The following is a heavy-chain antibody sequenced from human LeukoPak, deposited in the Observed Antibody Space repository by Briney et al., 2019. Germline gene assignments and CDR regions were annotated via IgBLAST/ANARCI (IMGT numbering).Heavy chain of an antibody. D-gene: IGHD4-11*01. V-gene: IGHV3-7*03. J-gene: IGHJ4*02. CDR2: IKQDGREK. CDR1: GFTLSSYW. Sequence: GGSLRLSCAASGFTLSSYWMSWVRQAPGKGLEWVANIKQDGREKYYVDSVKGRFTISRDNAKNSLYLQMNSLRAEDTAVYYCARERSNGRFDYWGQGTLVTVSS. CDR3: ARERSNGRFDY.